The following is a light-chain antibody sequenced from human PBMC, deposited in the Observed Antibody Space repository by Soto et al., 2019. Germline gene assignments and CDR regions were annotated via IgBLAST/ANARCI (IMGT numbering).Light chain of an antibody. V-gene: IGKV3-15*01. CDR1: QSVGTN. Sequence: EIVLTQSPGTLSVSPGERVTLSCRASQSVGTNLAWYQQKPGQAPRLLIYGAFTRATDIPARFSASGSGTEFTLTISSLQSEDFVVYYCQQYDGWPPSITCGQGTRLEIK. J-gene: IGKJ5*01. CDR2: GAF. CDR3: QQYDGWPPSIT.